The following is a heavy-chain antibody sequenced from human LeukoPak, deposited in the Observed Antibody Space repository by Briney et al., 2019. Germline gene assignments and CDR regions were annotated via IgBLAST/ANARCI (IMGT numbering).Heavy chain of an antibody. CDR2: IKSNTDGGTT. CDR3: TTHHQTYYYDSSGYDY. J-gene: IGHJ4*02. V-gene: IGHV3-15*01. CDR1: GFTFSHAW. Sequence: GRSLRLSCAASGFTFSHAWMSWVRQAPGKGLEWVGRIKSNTDGGTTEYAAPVKGRFTISRDDSKNTLYLQMNGLKTEDTAVYYCTTHHQTYYYDSSGYDYWGQGTLVTVSS. D-gene: IGHD3-22*01.